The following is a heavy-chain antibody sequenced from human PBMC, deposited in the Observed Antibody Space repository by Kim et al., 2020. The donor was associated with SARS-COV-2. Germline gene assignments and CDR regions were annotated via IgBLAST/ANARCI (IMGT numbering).Heavy chain of an antibody. D-gene: IGHD1-1*01. V-gene: IGHV3-30*02. J-gene: IGHJ4*02. CDR3: AKDTLSWSGTPADY. Sequence: YADSVKGRFTLSRDNSKNTLYLQMNSLRAEDTAVYYCAKDTLSWSGTPADYWGQGTLVTVSS.